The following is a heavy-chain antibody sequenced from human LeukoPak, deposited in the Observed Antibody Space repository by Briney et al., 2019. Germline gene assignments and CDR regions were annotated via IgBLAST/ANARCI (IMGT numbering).Heavy chain of an antibody. CDR3: ARAGLEPTHNWFDP. CDR2: IIPIFGTA. CDR1: GGTFSSYA. V-gene: IGHV1-69*05. D-gene: IGHD1-1*01. Sequence: SVKVSCKASGGTFSSYAISWVRQAPGQGLEWMGGIIPIFGTANYAQKFQGRVTITTDESTSTAYKELSSLRSEDTAVYYCARAGLEPTHNWFDPWGQGTLVTVSS. J-gene: IGHJ5*02.